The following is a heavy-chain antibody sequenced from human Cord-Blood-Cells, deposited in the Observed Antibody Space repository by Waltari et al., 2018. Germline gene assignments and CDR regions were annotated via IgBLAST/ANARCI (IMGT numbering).Heavy chain of an antibody. J-gene: IGHJ4*02. D-gene: IGHD3-3*01. CDR1: GYSISSGYY. CDR3: ARGDLVRN. Sequence: QVQLQESGPGLVKPSETLSLTCAVSGYSISSGYYWGWIRQPPGKGLEWIGSIYHSGSTYYNPSLKSRGTISVDTSKNQFYRKLSSVTAADTAVYYCARGDLVRNWGQGTLVTVSS. V-gene: IGHV4-38-2*01. CDR2: IYHSGST.